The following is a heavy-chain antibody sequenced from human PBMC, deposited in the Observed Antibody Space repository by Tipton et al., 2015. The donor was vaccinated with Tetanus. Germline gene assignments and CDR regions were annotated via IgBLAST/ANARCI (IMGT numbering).Heavy chain of an antibody. Sequence: SLRLSCAASGSTFSNYAMSWVRQAPGKGLEWVSGITGGNTYYADSVKGRFTISRDNSKNTLSLQMNSLRGEDTAVYYCAKALGSSAWYGTWGQGTLVTVSS. CDR3: AKALGSSAWYGT. D-gene: IGHD6-13*01. CDR2: ITGGNT. V-gene: IGHV3-23*01. CDR1: GSTFSNYA. J-gene: IGHJ5*02.